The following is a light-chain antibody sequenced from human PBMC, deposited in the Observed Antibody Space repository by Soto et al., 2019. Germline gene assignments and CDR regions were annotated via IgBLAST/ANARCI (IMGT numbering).Light chain of an antibody. Sequence: EIVLTQSPGTLSLSPGERATLSCRASQSVNSNYLAWYQQKPGQAPRLLIYGASRRATGIPDRFSGSGSGTDFTLTIRTLDPDDFAVYYCQQYGNSLTFGGGTKVEIK. CDR1: QSVNSNY. CDR2: GAS. CDR3: QQYGNSLT. V-gene: IGKV3-20*01. J-gene: IGKJ4*01.